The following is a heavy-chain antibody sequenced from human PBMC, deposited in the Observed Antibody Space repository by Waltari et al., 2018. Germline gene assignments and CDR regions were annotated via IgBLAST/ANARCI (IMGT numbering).Heavy chain of an antibody. CDR2: TIPIFGSP. CDR3: ARRKLGEAFDI. D-gene: IGHD3-16*01. V-gene: IGHV1-69*12. CDR1: GATFARYA. Sequence: QVQLVPAGAEVKKPGSSVRASCRAAGATFARYAITWVRTAPGQGLEGMGGTIPIFGSPMYAPKFQGRVSITADELTYTVYMELNSLRSDDTAIYYCARRKLGEAFDIWGQGTMVIVSS. J-gene: IGHJ3*02.